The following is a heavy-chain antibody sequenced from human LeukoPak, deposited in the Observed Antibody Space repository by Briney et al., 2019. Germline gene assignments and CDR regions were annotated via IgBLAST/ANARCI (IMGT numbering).Heavy chain of an antibody. CDR1: GGSFSDYY. Sequence: SSETLSLTCAVYGGSFSDYYWSWIRQPPGKGLEWIGEINHSVSINNNPSLKSRVTISVDTSKNQFSLKVSSVTAADTAVYYCARDPIAAAGGDYWGQGTLVTVSS. J-gene: IGHJ4*02. D-gene: IGHD6-13*01. CDR3: ARDPIAAAGGDY. CDR2: INHSVSI. V-gene: IGHV4-34*01.